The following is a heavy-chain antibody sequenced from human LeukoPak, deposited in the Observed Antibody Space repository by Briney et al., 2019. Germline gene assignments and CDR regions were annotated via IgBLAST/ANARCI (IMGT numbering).Heavy chain of an antibody. V-gene: IGHV3-15*07. CDR1: AFIFSGHW. J-gene: IGHJ4*02. CDR3: TTGGYRYGDDY. D-gene: IGHD5-18*01. Sequence: GGSLRLSCEGSAFIFSGHWMNWVRQAPGKGLEWVGRFKSKTDGGTIDYAAPVKGRFTISRDDSKNTLYLQMNSLKTEDTAVYYCTTGGYRYGDDYWGQGTLVTVSS. CDR2: FKSKTDGGTI.